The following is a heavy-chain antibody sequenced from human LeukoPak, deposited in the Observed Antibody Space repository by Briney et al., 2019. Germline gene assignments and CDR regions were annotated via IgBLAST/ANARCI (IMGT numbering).Heavy chain of an antibody. CDR3: ARHNSWSSSTVPHYMDV. D-gene: IGHD2-2*01. CDR1: GFTFSSYW. V-gene: IGHV3-7*03. Sequence: GGSLRLSCAASGFTFSSYWMSWVRQAPGKGLEWVANIKQDGSEKYYVDSVKGRFTISRDNAKNSLYLQMNSLKASDTAMYYCARHNSWSSSTVPHYMDVWGKGTTVTVSS. CDR2: IKQDGSEK. J-gene: IGHJ6*03.